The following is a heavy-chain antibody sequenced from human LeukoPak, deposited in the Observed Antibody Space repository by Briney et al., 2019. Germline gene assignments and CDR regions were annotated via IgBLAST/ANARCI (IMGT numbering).Heavy chain of an antibody. CDR1: GFTFSSYA. D-gene: IGHD3-22*01. J-gene: IGHJ4*02. CDR2: IGGGGVST. V-gene: IGHV3-23*01. Sequence: GGSLRLFCAASGFTFSSYAMSWVRQAPGKGLEWVSAIGGGGVSTFYADSVKGRFTISRDNPKNTLYLQMNSLRAEDTAVYYCAKRNYYDSSGYYYDYWGQGTLVTVSS. CDR3: AKRNYYDSSGYYYDY.